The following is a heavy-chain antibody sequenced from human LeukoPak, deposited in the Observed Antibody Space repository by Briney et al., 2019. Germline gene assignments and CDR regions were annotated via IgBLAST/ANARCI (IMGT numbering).Heavy chain of an antibody. Sequence: PGGSLRLSCAASGFTFSNFAMSWIRQAPGKGLEWVSALNGDNTYYADSVKGRFTVSRDNSKNTLYLQMNSLTAEDTAVYYCAKDSIAAAGTWDFDYWGQGTLVTVSS. V-gene: IGHV3-23*01. CDR1: GFTFSNFA. CDR3: AKDSIAAAGTWDFDY. CDR2: LNGDNT. D-gene: IGHD6-13*01. J-gene: IGHJ4*02.